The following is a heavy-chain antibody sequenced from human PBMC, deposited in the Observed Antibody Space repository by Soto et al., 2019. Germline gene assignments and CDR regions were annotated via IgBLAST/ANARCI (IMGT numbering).Heavy chain of an antibody. V-gene: IGHV3-11*05. CDR3: ARDVSGLTDYGMDV. CDR2: ISSSSSYT. CDR1: GFHFSDYY. Sequence: GGSLRLSCAASGFHFSDYYMSWIRQAPGKGLEWVSYISSSSSYTNYADSVKGRFTISRDNAKNSLYLQMNSLRAEDTAVYYCARDVSGLTDYGMDVWGQGTTVTVSS. J-gene: IGHJ6*02. D-gene: IGHD2-21*02.